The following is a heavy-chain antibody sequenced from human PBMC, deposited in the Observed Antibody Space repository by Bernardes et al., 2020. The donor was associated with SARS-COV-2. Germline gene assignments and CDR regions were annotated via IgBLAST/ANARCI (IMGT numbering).Heavy chain of an antibody. Sequence: SVKVSCKASGGSFSSNTFTWVRQAPGQGLEWMGYIIPFLDITIYAQKFQGRLTITADKSTSTAYMELSSLISEDTALYYCARVHMIDYGSFEGLKGWFDPWGQGTLVTVSS. CDR1: GGSFSSNT. J-gene: IGHJ5*02. V-gene: IGHV1-69*10. CDR2: IIPFLDIT. D-gene: IGHD4-17*01. CDR3: ARVHMIDYGSFEGLKGWFDP.